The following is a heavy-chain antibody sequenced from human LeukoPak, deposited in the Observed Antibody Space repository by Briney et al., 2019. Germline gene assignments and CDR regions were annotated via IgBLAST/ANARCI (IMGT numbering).Heavy chain of an antibody. CDR1: GFTFSSYE. D-gene: IGHD3-10*02. CDR2: ISSSGSTI. J-gene: IGHJ6*04. CDR3: AELGITMIGGV. V-gene: IGHV3-48*03. Sequence: GGSLRLSCAASGFTFSSYEMNWVRQAPGKGLEWVSYISSSGSTIYYADSVKGRFTISRDNSRNSLYLQMNSLRAEDTAVYYCAELGITMIGGVWGKGTTVTISS.